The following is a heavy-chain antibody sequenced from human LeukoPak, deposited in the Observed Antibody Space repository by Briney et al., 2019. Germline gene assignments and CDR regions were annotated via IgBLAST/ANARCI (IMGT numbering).Heavy chain of an antibody. V-gene: IGHV4-59*01. CDR3: AGDLRIAAAGLGFDY. CDR1: GGSISSYY. J-gene: IGHJ4*02. D-gene: IGHD6-13*01. CDR2: IYYSGST. Sequence: SETLSLTCTVSGGSISSYYWSWIRQPPGKGLEWIGYIYYSGSTNYNPSLKSRVTISVDTSKNQFSLKLSSVTAADTAVYYCAGDLRIAAAGLGFDYWGQGTLVTVSS.